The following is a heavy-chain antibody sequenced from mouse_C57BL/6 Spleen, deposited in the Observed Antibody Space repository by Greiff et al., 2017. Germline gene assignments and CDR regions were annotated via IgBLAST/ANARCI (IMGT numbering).Heavy chain of an antibody. J-gene: IGHJ2*01. CDR3: ARDTTVVAEVSYYFDY. CDR2: INPYNGGT. CDR1: GYTFTDYY. Sequence: EVQLQQSGPVLVKPGASVKMSCKASGYTFTDYYMNWVKQSHGKSLEWIGVINPYNGGTSYNQKFKGKATLTVDKSSSTAYMELNSLTSEDSAVYYCARDTTVVAEVSYYFDYWGQGTTLTVSS. V-gene: IGHV1-19*01. D-gene: IGHD1-1*01.